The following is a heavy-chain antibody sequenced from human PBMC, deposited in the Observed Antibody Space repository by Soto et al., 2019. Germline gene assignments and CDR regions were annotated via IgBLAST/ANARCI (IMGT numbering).Heavy chain of an antibody. Sequence: QVQLVQSGAEVKKPGASVKVSCKASGYTFTSYYMHWVRQAPGQGLEWMGIINPSGGSTSYAQKFQGQVNMTRDTSTSTVYMELSSLRSEDTAVYYCARAGRYGDYDYYYYGMDVWGQGTTVTVSS. V-gene: IGHV1-46*01. J-gene: IGHJ6*02. CDR1: GYTFTSYY. CDR3: ARAGRYGDYDYYYYGMDV. D-gene: IGHD4-17*01. CDR2: INPSGGST.